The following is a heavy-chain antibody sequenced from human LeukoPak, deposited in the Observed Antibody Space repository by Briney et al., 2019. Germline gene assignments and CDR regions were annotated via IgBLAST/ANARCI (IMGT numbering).Heavy chain of an antibody. V-gene: IGHV3-15*01. CDR3: TTERNWELLRPYGLDI. CDR1: GFNFNYVW. Sequence: GGSLRLSCAASGFNFNYVWMDWVRQALGKGLEWVGRIRTKIEGETTDYAAPVKGRFTISRDDSKTTLYLHMNSLKTEDSAVYYCTTERNWELLRPYGLDIWGQGTTVTVSS. J-gene: IGHJ6*02. D-gene: IGHD1-26*01. CDR2: IRTKIEGETT.